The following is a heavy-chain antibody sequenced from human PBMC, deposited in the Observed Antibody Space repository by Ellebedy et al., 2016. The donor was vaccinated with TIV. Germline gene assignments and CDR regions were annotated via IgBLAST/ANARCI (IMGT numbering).Heavy chain of an antibody. CDR2: INPNSGGT. CDR1: GYTFTGYY. V-gene: IGHV1-2*04. J-gene: IGHJ4*02. D-gene: IGHD6-19*01. CDR3: AIGGGTYSSGWYRDY. Sequence: AASVKVSCKASGYTFTGYYMHWVRQAPGQGLEWMGWINPNSGGTNYAQKFQGWVTMTRDTSISTAYMELSRLRSDDTAVYYCAIGGGTYSSGWYRDYWGQGTLVTVSS.